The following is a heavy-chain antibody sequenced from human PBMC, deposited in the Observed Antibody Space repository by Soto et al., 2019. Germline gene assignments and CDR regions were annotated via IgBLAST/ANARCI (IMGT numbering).Heavy chain of an antibody. CDR1: GYTFTTHF. Sequence: QVQLMQSGAEVKKPGASVKVSCVASGYTFTTHFIHWVRQAPGQGLEWMGMINPSGGSTTYAQRFLGRVTMTRDTSTSTVYMELSSLTSEDTAIFFCARAQTTFDYWGQGTLVTVSS. D-gene: IGHD4-17*01. V-gene: IGHV1-46*03. CDR2: INPSGGST. CDR3: ARAQTTFDY. J-gene: IGHJ4*02.